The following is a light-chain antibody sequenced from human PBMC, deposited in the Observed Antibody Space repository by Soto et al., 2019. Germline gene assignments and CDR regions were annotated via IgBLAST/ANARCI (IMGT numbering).Light chain of an antibody. CDR3: AAWDDSLNGLV. CDR2: NNN. J-gene: IGLJ1*01. V-gene: IGLV1-44*01. CDR1: SSNIGSNT. Sequence: VVTQPPSASGTPGQRVTISCSGSSSNIGSNTVNWYQQLPGTAPKLLIYNNNQRPSGVPDRFSGSKSGTSASLAISGLQSEDEADYYCAAWDDSLNGLVFGTGTKVTVL.